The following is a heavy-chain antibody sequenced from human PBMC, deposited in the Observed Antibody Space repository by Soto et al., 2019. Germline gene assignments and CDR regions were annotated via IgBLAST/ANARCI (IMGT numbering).Heavy chain of an antibody. CDR1: GYSFTSYW. CDR3: ARGIDYDSSGYYPYFDY. D-gene: IGHD3-22*01. Sequence: GESLKISCKGSGYSFTSYWIGWVRQMPGKGLEWMGIIYPGDSDTRYSPSFQGQVTISADKSISTAYLQWSSLKASDTAMYYCARGIDYDSSGYYPYFDYWGQGTLVTVSS. V-gene: IGHV5-51*01. CDR2: IYPGDSDT. J-gene: IGHJ4*02.